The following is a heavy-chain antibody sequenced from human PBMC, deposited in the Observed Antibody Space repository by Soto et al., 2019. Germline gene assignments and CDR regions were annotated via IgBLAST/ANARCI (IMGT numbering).Heavy chain of an antibody. J-gene: IGHJ4*02. V-gene: IGHV3-21*01. D-gene: IGHD3-22*01. CDR2: ITSSSRNI. Sequence: PGGSLRLGCAASGFTYSDDSMNWVRQPPGKGLGWVSSITSSSRNIYFADSVKGRFTIPRDNAKNSLYLQMTSLRVDDTAVYYCARGFNYYDSSGPFDLWGRGTLVTVSS. CDR3: ARGFNYYDSSGPFDL. CDR1: GFTYSDDS.